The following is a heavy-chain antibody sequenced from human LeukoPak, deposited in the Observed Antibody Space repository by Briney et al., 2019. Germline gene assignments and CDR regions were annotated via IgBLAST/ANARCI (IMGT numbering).Heavy chain of an antibody. D-gene: IGHD3-22*01. CDR1: GGSFSGYY. Sequence: SETLSLTCAVYGGSFSGYYWSWIRQPPGKGLEWIGEINHSGSTNYNPSLKSRVTISVDTSKNQFSLKLSSVTAADTAVYYCARASYDSSDYEYFQHWGQGTLVTVSS. CDR2: INHSGST. J-gene: IGHJ1*01. V-gene: IGHV4-34*01. CDR3: ARASYDSSDYEYFQH.